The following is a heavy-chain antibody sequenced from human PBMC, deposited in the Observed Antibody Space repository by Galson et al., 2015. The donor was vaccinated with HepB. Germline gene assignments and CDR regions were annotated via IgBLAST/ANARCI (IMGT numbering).Heavy chain of an antibody. CDR3: GRMGATKSHVYYGMDV. V-gene: IGHV3-72*01. D-gene: IGHD1-26*01. J-gene: IGHJ6*02. CDR2: TRNKANSYTT. CDR1: GFTFSSQT. Sequence: SLRLSCAVSGFTFSSQTMTWVRQAPGKGLEWVGRTRNKANSYTTQYAASVEGRFTISRDDSKNSLYLQMNSLKTEDTAVYYCGRMGATKSHVYYGMDVSGQGTTVTVSS.